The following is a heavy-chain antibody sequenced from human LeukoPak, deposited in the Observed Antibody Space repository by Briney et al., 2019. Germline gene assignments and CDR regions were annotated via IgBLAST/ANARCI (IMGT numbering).Heavy chain of an antibody. CDR3: ARDLSGYGLSGFDY. D-gene: IGHD5-12*01. CDR1: GGSISSGGYY. CDR2: IYHSGST. J-gene: IGHJ4*02. Sequence: SETLSLTCTVSGGSISSGGYYWSWIRQPPGKGLEWIGYIYHSGSTYYNPSLKSRVTISVDRSKNQFSLKLSSVTVADTAVYYCARDLSGYGLSGFDYWGQGTLVTVSS. V-gene: IGHV4-30-2*01.